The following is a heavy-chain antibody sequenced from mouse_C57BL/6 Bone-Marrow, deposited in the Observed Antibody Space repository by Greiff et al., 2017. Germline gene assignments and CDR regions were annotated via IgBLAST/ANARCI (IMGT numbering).Heavy chain of an antibody. V-gene: IGHV1-81*01. CDR2: IYPRSGNT. J-gene: IGHJ2*01. D-gene: IGHD1-1*01. Sequence: QVKLQQSGAELARPGASVKLSCKASGYTFTSYGISWVKQRTGQGLEWIGEIYPRSGNTYYNEKFKGKATLTADKSSSTAYMELRRLTSEDSAVYFCARVPIYYYGSSRDYWGQGTTLTVSS. CDR3: ARVPIYYYGSSRDY. CDR1: GYTFTSYG.